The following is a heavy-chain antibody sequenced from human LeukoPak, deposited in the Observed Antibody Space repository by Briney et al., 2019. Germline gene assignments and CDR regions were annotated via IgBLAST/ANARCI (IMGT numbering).Heavy chain of an antibody. CDR1: GGTFSSYA. J-gene: IGHJ3*02. CDR3: ATRDGYCSSTSCFDAFDI. D-gene: IGHD2-2*03. V-gene: IGHV1-69*05. CDR2: IIPIFGTA. Sequence: ASVKVSCKASGGTFSSYAINWVRQAPGQGLEWMGGIIPIFGTANYAQKFQGRVTITTDESTSTAYMELSSLRSEDTAVYYCATRDGYCSSTSCFDAFDIWGQGTMVTVSS.